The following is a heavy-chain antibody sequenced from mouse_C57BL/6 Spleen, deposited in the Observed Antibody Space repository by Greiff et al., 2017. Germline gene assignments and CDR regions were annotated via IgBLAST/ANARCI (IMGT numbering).Heavy chain of an antibody. CDR1: GFTFSDYG. CDR2: ISSGSSTI. CDR3: ARSWDGWYFDV. D-gene: IGHD4-1*01. Sequence: DVQLVESGGGLVKPGGSLKLSCAASGFTFSDYGMHWVRQAPEKGLEWVAYISSGSSTIYYADTVKGRFTITRDNAKNTLFLQMTSLRSEDTAMDYCARSWDGWYFDVWGTGTTVTVSS. J-gene: IGHJ1*03. V-gene: IGHV5-17*01.